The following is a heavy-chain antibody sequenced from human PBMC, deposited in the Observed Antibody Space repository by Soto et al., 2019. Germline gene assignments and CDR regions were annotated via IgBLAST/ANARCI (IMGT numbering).Heavy chain of an antibody. Sequence: PSETLSLTCTVSGGSISSSSYYWGWIRQPPGKGLEWIGSIYYSGSTYYNPSLKSRVTISVDTSKNQFSLKLSSVTAADTAVYYCARQHYGSGSYYAYYYGMDVWGQGTTVTVS. D-gene: IGHD3-10*01. CDR2: IYYSGST. J-gene: IGHJ6*02. CDR1: GGSISSSSYY. V-gene: IGHV4-39*01. CDR3: ARQHYGSGSYYAYYYGMDV.